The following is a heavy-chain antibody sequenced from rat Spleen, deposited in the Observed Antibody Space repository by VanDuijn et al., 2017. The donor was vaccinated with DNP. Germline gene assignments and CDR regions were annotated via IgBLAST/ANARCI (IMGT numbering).Heavy chain of an antibody. J-gene: IGHJ2*01. Sequence: EVQVLESGGGLVQPGNSLKLSCATSGFTFSTAWMYWYRQFPEKRLEWVARIKAKSNNYATDYTESVKGRFTISRDDSQSSIYLQMNNLKEEDTAIYYCACRHTTAPYYFEYWGQGVMVTVSS. V-gene: IGHV6-6*01. D-gene: IGHD1-6*01. CDR3: ACRHTTAPYYFEY. CDR1: GFTFSTAW. CDR2: IKAKSNNYAT.